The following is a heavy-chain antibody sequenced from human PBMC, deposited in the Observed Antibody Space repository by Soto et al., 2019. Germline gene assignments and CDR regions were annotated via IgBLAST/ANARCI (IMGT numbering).Heavy chain of an antibody. J-gene: IGHJ4*02. CDR1: GGSISSCGYS. V-gene: IGHV4-30-2*01. CDR2: IYHSGST. D-gene: IGHD3-3*01. CDR3: ARAAGYDFWRNFDY. Sequence: PSETLSLTCAVSGGSISSCGYSWSWIRQPPGKGLEWIGYIYHSGSTYYNPSLKSRVTISVDRSKNQFSLKLSSVTAADTAVYYCARAAGYDFWRNFDYWGQGTLVTVSS.